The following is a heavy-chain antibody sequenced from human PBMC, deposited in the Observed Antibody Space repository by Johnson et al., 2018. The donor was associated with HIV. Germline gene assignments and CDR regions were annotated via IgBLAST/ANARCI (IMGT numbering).Heavy chain of an antibody. D-gene: IGHD3-3*01. CDR3: ARGLTIFGVVTDAFDI. CDR1: GFTVSSNY. Sequence: VQLVESGGGLVKPGRSLRLSCSASGFTVSSNYMSCVRQAPGKGLEWVSAISGSGGSTYYADSVKGRFTISRDNSKNTLYLQMNSLRAEDTAVYYCARGLTIFGVVTDAFDIWGQGTMVTVSS. CDR2: ISGSGGST. V-gene: IGHV3-23*04. J-gene: IGHJ3*02.